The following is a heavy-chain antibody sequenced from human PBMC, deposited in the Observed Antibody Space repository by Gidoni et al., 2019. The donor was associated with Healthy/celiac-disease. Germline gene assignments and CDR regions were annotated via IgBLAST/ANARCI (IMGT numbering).Heavy chain of an antibody. Sequence: QVQLQQWGAGLLKPSETLSLTCAVYGGSFSGYYWSWIRQPPGKGLEWIGEINHSGSTNYNPSLKSRVTISVDTSKNQFSQKLSSVTAADTAVYYCARPGYSRGGYYFDYWGQGTLVTVSS. J-gene: IGHJ4*02. CDR2: INHSGST. CDR1: GGSFSGYY. D-gene: IGHD6-13*01. CDR3: ARPGYSRGGYYFDY. V-gene: IGHV4-34*01.